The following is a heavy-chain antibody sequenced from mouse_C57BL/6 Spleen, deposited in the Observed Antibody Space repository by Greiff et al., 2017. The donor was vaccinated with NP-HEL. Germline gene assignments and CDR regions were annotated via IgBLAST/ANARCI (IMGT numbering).Heavy chain of an antibody. J-gene: IGHJ2*01. Sequence: QVQLQQSGPELVKPGASVKISCKASGYTFTDYYINWVKQRPGQGLEWIGWIFPGSGSTYYNEKFKGKAPLTVDKSSSTAYMVRSSLTSEDSAVYGRAREGDFDDWGKGTTLTVSS. CDR3: AREGDFDD. CDR2: IFPGSGST. CDR1: GYTFTDYY. V-gene: IGHV1-75*01.